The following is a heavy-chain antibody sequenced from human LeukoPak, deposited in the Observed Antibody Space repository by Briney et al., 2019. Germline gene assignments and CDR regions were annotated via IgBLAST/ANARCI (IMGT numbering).Heavy chain of an antibody. V-gene: IGHV3-48*01. CDR2: ISTSSSTI. Sequence: PGGSLRLSCAASGFTFNDYGMKWVRQAPGKGLEWLSYISTSSSTIYYADSVKGRFTISRDNVENSLYLQMNSLRVEDTAVYYCARKGSGRHPEVKFEYWGQGTLVTVST. CDR1: GFTFNDYG. J-gene: IGHJ4*02. CDR3: ARKGSGRHPEVKFEY. D-gene: IGHD1-26*01.